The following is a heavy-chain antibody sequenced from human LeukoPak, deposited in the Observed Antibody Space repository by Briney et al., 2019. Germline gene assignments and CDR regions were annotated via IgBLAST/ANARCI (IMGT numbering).Heavy chain of an antibody. Sequence: SETLSLTCTVSGGSISNYYWSWIRQPPGKGLEWIGSIYHSGSTYYNPSLKSRVTISVDTSKNQFSLKLSSVTAADTAVYYCARAVRENYYYYGMDVWGQGTTVTVSS. D-gene: IGHD3-10*01. J-gene: IGHJ6*02. CDR1: GGSISNYY. CDR3: ARAVRENYYYYGMDV. V-gene: IGHV4-39*07. CDR2: IYHSGST.